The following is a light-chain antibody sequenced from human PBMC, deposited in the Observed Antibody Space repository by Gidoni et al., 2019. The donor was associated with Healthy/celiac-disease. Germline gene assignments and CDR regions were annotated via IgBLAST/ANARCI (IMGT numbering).Light chain of an antibody. V-gene: IGKV3-20*01. Sequence: EIVLTQSPATLSLSPGERATLSCKASQSVSSSYLAWYQQQPGQATRLLIYGASSRATGIPDRFSGSGSGTDFTLTIIRLEPEDFAVYYCQQYGSSPQCSFGQGTKLEIK. CDR3: QQYGSSPQCS. CDR1: QSVSSSY. J-gene: IGKJ2*04. CDR2: GAS.